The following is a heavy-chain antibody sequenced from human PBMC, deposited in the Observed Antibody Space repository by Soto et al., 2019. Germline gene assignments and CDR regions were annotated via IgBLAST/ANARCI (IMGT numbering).Heavy chain of an antibody. CDR1: GGSISSGGYS. J-gene: IGHJ4*02. Sequence: QLQLQESGSGLVKPSQTLSLTCAVSGGSISSGGYSWSWIRQPPGKGLEWIGYMYHSGSTYYNPSLKRRLTTSVDRSKNQFSLKLSSVTAADTAVYYCARAIGWFGELLGGYYFDYWGQGTLVTVSS. CDR2: MYHSGST. CDR3: ARAIGWFGELLGGYYFDY. D-gene: IGHD3-10*01. V-gene: IGHV4-30-2*01.